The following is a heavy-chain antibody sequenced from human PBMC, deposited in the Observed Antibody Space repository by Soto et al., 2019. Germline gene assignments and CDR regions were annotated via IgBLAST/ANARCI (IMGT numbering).Heavy chain of an antibody. CDR3: ASFRASTGGFDY. Sequence: GGSLRLSCAASGFTVSSNYMSWVRQAPGKGLEWVSVIYSGGSTYYADSVKGRFTISRDNSKNTLYLQMNSLRAEDTAVYYCASFRASTGGFDYWGQGTLVTVSS. V-gene: IGHV3-66*01. J-gene: IGHJ4*02. CDR1: GFTVSSNY. D-gene: IGHD1-1*01. CDR2: IYSGGST.